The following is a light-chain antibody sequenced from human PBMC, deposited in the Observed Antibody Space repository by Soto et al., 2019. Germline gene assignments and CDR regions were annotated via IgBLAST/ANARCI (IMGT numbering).Light chain of an antibody. CDR3: CSYAGSSTFVV. CDR1: SSDVVSYNL. V-gene: IGLV2-23*01. J-gene: IGLJ2*01. Sequence: QSVLTQPASVSGSPGQSITISCTGTSSDVVSYNLVSWYQQHPGKAPKVMIYEGSKRPSGVSNRFSGSKSGNTASLTIAGLQAEDEADYYCCSYAGSSTFVVFGGGTKLTAL. CDR2: EGS.